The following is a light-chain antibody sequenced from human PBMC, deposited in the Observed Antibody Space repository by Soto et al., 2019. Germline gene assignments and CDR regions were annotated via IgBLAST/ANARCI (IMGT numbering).Light chain of an antibody. Sequence: DIQMTQSPSTLSASVGDRVTITCRASQSISNWLAWYQQKPGKAPKVLIYDASSLKSGVPSRFSGSGSGTEFTLTISSLQAEDVAVYYCQQYYSTPPTFGQGTKVDIK. CDR3: QQYYSTPPT. CDR1: QSISNW. J-gene: IGKJ1*01. V-gene: IGKV1-5*01. CDR2: DAS.